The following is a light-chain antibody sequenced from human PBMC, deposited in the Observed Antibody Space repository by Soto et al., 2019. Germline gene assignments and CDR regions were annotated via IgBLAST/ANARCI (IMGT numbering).Light chain of an antibody. Sequence: IHMTQSPSSLSASVLDRVTITFLASQTIRTYLNWYQQTPGRAPKLLIYAAFGLQSGVPSRFSGSGSGTDFTLTISSLDPEDSATYFCQQCYSSPPTFGQGTKVDIK. CDR3: QQCYSSPPT. CDR1: QTIRTY. CDR2: AAF. J-gene: IGKJ1*01. V-gene: IGKV1-39*01.